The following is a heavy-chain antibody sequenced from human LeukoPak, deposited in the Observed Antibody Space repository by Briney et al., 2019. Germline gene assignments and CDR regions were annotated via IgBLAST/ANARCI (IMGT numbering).Heavy chain of an antibody. CDR2: ISYDGSNK. CDR1: GFTFSSYA. D-gene: IGHD2-15*01. J-gene: IGHJ4*02. CDR3: ARVHYLGYCSGGSCYPLDY. V-gene: IGHV3-30-3*01. Sequence: AGGSLRLSCAASGFTFSSYAMHWVRQAPGKGLEWVAVISYDGSNKNYADSVKGRFTISRDNSKNTLYLQMNSLRAEDTAVYYCARVHYLGYCSGGSCYPLDYWGQGTLVTVSS.